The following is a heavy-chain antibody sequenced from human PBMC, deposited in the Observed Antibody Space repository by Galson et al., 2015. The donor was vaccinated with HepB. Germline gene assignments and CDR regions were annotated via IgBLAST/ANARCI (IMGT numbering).Heavy chain of an antibody. Sequence: SLRLSCAASGFTFDSYAMNWLRQAPGKGLEWVSVITGSGDTTYYGGSVKGRFIISRDNSKNTLYLQMNSLRAEDTAVYYCARSPEFNGKYSDYWGQGTLVTVSS. CDR1: GFTFDSYA. D-gene: IGHD2-8*01. J-gene: IGHJ4*02. CDR2: ITGSGDTT. CDR3: ARSPEFNGKYSDY. V-gene: IGHV3-23*01.